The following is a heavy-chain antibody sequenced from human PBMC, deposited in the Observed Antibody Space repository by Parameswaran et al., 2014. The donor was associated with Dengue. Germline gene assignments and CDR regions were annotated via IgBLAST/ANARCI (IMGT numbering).Heavy chain of an antibody. V-gene: IGHV4-59*01. J-gene: IGHJ6*02. CDR3: ARVDGMATYYYGMDV. D-gene: IGHD5-24*01. Sequence: RWIRQPQGRDWSGLGISITWEHQLQPSLKSRVTISVDTSKNQFSLKLSSVTAADTAVYYCARVDGMATYYYGMDVWGQGTTVTVSS. CDR2: SITWEH.